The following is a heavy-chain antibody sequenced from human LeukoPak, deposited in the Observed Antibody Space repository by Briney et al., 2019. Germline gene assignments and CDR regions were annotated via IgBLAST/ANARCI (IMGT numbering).Heavy chain of an antibody. CDR3: ARDLDSGSLDY. CDR1: GFTFSSYA. CDR2: ISYDGSNK. D-gene: IGHD1-26*01. V-gene: IGHV3-30-3*01. J-gene: IGHJ4*02. Sequence: GGSLRLSCAASGFTFSSYAMHWVRQAPGKGLEWVAVISYDGSNKYYADSVKGRFTIYRDNSKNTLYLQMNSLRAEDTAVYYCARDLDSGSLDYWGRGTVVSVSS.